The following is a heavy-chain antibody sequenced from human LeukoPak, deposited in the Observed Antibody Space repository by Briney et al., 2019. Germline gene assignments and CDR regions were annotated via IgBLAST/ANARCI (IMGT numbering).Heavy chain of an antibody. CDR2: IIPIFGTA. V-gene: IGHV1-69*13. J-gene: IGHJ4*02. CDR1: GGTFSSYA. Sequence: VASVKVSCKASGGTFSSYAISWVRQAPGQGLEWMGGIIPIFGTANYAQKFQGRVTITADESTSTAYMELSSLRSEDTAVYHCARAPYGSGVPIDYWGQGTLVTVSS. CDR3: ARAPYGSGVPIDY. D-gene: IGHD3-10*01.